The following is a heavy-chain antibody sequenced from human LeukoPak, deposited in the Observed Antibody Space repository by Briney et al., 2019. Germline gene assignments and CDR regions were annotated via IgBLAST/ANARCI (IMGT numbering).Heavy chain of an antibody. V-gene: IGHV4-39*07. CDR1: GGSISGSSYY. D-gene: IGHD6-13*01. CDR2: IYYSGST. Sequence: PSETLSLTCTVSGGSISGSSYYWGWIRQPPGKGLEWIGSIYYSGSTYYNPSLKSRVTISVDTSKNQFSLKLSSVTAADTAVYYCARASGRGGSWYFVDYWGQGTLVTVSS. J-gene: IGHJ4*02. CDR3: ARASGRGGSWYFVDY.